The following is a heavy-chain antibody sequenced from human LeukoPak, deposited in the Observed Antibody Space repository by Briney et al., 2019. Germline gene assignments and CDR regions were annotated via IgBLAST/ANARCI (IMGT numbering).Heavy chain of an antibody. D-gene: IGHD3-22*01. CDR2: IYSGGST. J-gene: IGHJ3*02. V-gene: IGHV3-66*01. CDR1: GFAVSARP. Sequence: GGSLRLSCEASGFAVSARPMSWVRQAPGKGLEWVSVIYSGGSTYFADSVKGRFTIFRDNSKNTLYLQMNSLRAEDTAVYYCASYDSSGYRLLWAFDIWGQGTMVTVSS. CDR3: ASYDSSGYRLLWAFDI.